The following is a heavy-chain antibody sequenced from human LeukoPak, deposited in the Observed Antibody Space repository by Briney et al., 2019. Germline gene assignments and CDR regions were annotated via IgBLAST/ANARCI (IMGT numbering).Heavy chain of an antibody. D-gene: IGHD3-3*01. CDR3: AKDKRSGYPPDAFDI. Sequence: PGRSLRLSCAASGFTFSSYAMHWVRQAPGKGLEWVAVIAYDGSNKYYADSVKGRFTISRDNSKNTLYLQMNSLRAEDTAVYYCAKDKRSGYPPDAFDIWGQGTMVTVSS. V-gene: IGHV3-30-3*01. CDR2: IAYDGSNK. J-gene: IGHJ3*02. CDR1: GFTFSSYA.